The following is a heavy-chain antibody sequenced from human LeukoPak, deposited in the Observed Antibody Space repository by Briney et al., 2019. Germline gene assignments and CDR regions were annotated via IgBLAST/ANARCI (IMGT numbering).Heavy chain of an antibody. Sequence: QCGGSLRLSCAASGFIVRGYHMDWVRQAPGKGLEWVGRNRDRARRYRTEYDASVIGRLSILRAEPENSVVLQMNSLRPEDTAVYYCARDGAEGDDSAFDVWGQGTMDTVSS. CDR3: ARDGAEGDDSAFDV. V-gene: IGHV3-72*01. J-gene: IGHJ3*01. CDR1: GFIVRGYH. CDR2: NRDRARRYRT. D-gene: IGHD2-21*01.